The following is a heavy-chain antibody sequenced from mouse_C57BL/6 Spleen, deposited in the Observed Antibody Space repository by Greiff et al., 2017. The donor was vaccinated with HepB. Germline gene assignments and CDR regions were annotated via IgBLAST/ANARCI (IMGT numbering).Heavy chain of an antibody. CDR1: GFTFSDYY. Sequence: EVQVVESEGGLVQPGSSMKLSCTASGFTFSDYYMAWVRQVPEKGLEWVANINYDGSSTYYLDSLKSRFIISRDNAKNLLYLQMSSLKSEDTATYYCARGGYDGNYAMDYWGQGTSVTVSS. J-gene: IGHJ4*01. CDR2: INYDGSST. D-gene: IGHD2-2*01. V-gene: IGHV5-16*01. CDR3: ARGGYDGNYAMDY.